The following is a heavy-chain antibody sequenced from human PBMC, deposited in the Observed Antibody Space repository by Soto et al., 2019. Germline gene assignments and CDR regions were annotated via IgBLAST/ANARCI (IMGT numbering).Heavy chain of an antibody. CDR2: VHHSWGS. Sequence: QVQLQESGPGLVKPSETLSLSCTVSGGSISSYYWSWFRQSPGKRMEWIGYVHHSWGSSYNPFLQSRVAISLDTPKSQFSLKVTSVTATDTAVYYCARQGFGPLHGLVDVWGQGTTVTVSS. V-gene: IGHV4-59*08. CDR3: ARQGFGPLHGLVDV. CDR1: GGSISSYY. D-gene: IGHD3-10*01. J-gene: IGHJ6*02.